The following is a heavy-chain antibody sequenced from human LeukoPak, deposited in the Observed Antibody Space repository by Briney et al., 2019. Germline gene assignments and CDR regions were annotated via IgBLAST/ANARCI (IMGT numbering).Heavy chain of an antibody. J-gene: IGHJ5*02. V-gene: IGHV4-38-2*02. CDR3: ARGVYYGSGSYLGFDP. Sequence: SETLSLTCTVSGYSISSGYYWGWIRQPPGKGLEWIGSIYHSGSTYYNPSLKSRVTISVDTSKNQFSLKLSSVTAADTAVYYCARGVYYGSGSYLGFDPWGQGTLVTVSS. CDR2: IYHSGST. D-gene: IGHD3-10*01. CDR1: GYSISSGYY.